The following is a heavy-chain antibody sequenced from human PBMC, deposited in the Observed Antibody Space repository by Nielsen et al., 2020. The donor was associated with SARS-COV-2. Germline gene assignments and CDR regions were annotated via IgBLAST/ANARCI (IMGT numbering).Heavy chain of an antibody. Sequence: SETLSLTCAISGDSVSSNSAAWNWIRQSPSRGLEWLGRTYYRSKWYNDYAVSVKSRITINPDTSKNQFSLHLNSVTPEDTAVYYCARARGAYGDYYYYYYTGIWGKGTTVTVSS. D-gene: IGHD4-17*01. CDR2: TYYRSKWYN. CDR3: ARARGAYGDYYYYYYTGI. J-gene: IGHJ6*03. V-gene: IGHV6-1*01. CDR1: GDSVSSNSAA.